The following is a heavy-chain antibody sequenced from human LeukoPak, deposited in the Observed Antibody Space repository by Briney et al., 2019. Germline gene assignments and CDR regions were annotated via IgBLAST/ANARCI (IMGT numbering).Heavy chain of an antibody. J-gene: IGHJ5*02. Sequence: PSGTLSLTCAVSGGFISSGNWWSWVRQPPGEGLEWIGEIYRDGSTNYNPSLKSRVTISVDKSKNQFSLKLSPLTAADTAVYHCARQTQRWLQPNWFDPWGQGTLVTVSS. D-gene: IGHD5-24*01. CDR1: GGFISSGNW. CDR2: IYRDGST. V-gene: IGHV4-4*02. CDR3: ARQTQRWLQPNWFDP.